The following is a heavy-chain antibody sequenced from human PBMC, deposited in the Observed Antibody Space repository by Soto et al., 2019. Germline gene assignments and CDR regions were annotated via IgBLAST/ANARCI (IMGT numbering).Heavy chain of an antibody. Sequence: ASVKVSCKGSGYTFTSYGISWVRQAPGQGREGMGWISAYNGNTNYAQKLQGRVTMTTDTSTSTAYMELRSLRSDDTAVYYCARDPHKYSSSWYGDWFDPWGQGTLVTVS. V-gene: IGHV1-18*01. CDR2: ISAYNGNT. CDR1: GYTFTSYG. D-gene: IGHD6-13*01. J-gene: IGHJ5*02. CDR3: ARDPHKYSSSWYGDWFDP.